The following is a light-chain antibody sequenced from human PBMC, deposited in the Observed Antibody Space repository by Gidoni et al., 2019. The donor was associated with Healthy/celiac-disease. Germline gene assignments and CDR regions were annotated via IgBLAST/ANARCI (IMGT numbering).Light chain of an antibody. CDR2: AAS. V-gene: IGKV1-39*01. CDR1: QSISSY. J-gene: IGKJ2*02. Sequence: DLQMTQSPSPLSASVGDRITITCRASQSISSYLNWDQQKPGKAPKLLIYAASRLQSGVPSRFSGSGSGTDFTLTISSLQPEDFATYYWQQSYSTPRTFRQXTQLEIK. CDR3: QQSYSTPRT.